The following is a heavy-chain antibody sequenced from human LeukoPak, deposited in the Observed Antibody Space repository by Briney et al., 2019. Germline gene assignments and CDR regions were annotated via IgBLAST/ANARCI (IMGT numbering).Heavy chain of an antibody. V-gene: IGHV4-39*01. CDR1: GGSISSSSYY. D-gene: IGHD2-15*01. CDR3: ARHPVVVVAPTFYAFDI. CDR2: IYYSGST. J-gene: IGHJ3*02. Sequence: TSETLSLTCTVSGGSISSSSYYWGWIRQPPGKGRGWSGSIYYSGSTYYNPSLKSRVTISVDTSKNQFSLKISSVTAADTAVYYCARHPVVVVAPTFYAFDIWGQGTMVTVSS.